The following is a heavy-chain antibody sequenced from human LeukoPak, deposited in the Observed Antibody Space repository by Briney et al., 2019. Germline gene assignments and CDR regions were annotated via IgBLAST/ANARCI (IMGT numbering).Heavy chain of an antibody. CDR3: ARGPVFGYSYGFYFDY. J-gene: IGHJ4*02. CDR1: GGSFSGYY. V-gene: IGHV4-34*01. D-gene: IGHD5-18*01. Sequence: SETLSLTCAVYGGSFSGYYWSWIRQPPGKGLEWIGEINHSGSTNYNPSLKSRVTISVDTSKNEFSLKLSSVTAADTAVYYCARGPVFGYSYGFYFDYWGQGTLVTVSS. CDR2: INHSGST.